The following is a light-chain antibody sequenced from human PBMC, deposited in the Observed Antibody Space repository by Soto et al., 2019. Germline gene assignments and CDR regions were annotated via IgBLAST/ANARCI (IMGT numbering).Light chain of an antibody. CDR2: GAS. CDR1: ETVATN. Sequence: EVVMTQSPATLSVSPGERATLSCRASETVATNLAWYQQKPGQAPRLLIYGASSRATGIPDRFSGSGSGTDFTRTISRLEPEDFAVYYCQQYGRSLWTFGQGTKVEIK. CDR3: QQYGRSLWT. V-gene: IGKV3-20*01. J-gene: IGKJ1*01.